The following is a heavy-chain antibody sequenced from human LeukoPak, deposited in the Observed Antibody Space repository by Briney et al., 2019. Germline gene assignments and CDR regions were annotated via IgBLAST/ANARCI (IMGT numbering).Heavy chain of an antibody. CDR2: ISWNSGSI. V-gene: IGHV3-9*01. CDR3: AKDSQAVAGTGWFDP. Sequence: GGSLRLSCAASGFTFDDYAMHWVRQAPGKGLEWVSGISWNSGSIGYADSVKGRFTISRDNAKNSLYLQMNSLRAEDTALYYCAKDSQAVAGTGWFDPWGQGTLVTVSS. CDR1: GFTFDDYA. D-gene: IGHD6-19*01. J-gene: IGHJ5*02.